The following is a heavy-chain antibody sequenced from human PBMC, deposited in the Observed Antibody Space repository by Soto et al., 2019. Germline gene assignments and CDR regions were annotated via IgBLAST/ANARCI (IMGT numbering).Heavy chain of an antibody. CDR3: ARASPPYCSSTSCPWDWFDP. CDR1: GGSISSGGYS. J-gene: IGHJ5*02. V-gene: IGHV4-30-2*01. CDR2: IYHSGST. Sequence: SETLSLTCAVSGGSISSGGYSWSWIRQPPGKCLERIGYIYHSGSTYYNPSLKSRVTISVDRSKNQFSLKLSSVTAADTAVYYCARASPPYCSSTSCPWDWFDPWGQGTLVTVYS. D-gene: IGHD2-2*01.